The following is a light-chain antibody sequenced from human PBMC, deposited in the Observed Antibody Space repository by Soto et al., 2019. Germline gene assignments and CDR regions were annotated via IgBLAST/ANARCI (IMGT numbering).Light chain of an antibody. V-gene: IGLV2-8*01. CDR2: EVS. CDR3: SSHGGSNNFYV. Sequence: QSALTQPPPASRSPGQFVTISFSGNTREVDAYNYVSWYQQHPGKVPKLMIYEVSKRPSGVPDRFSASKSGNTASLTVSGLQAEDEADYYCSSHGGSNNFYVFGTGTRSPS. J-gene: IGLJ1*01. CDR1: TREVDAYNY.